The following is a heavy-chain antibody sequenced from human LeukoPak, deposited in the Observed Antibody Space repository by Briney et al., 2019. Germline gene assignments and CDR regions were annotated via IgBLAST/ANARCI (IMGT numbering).Heavy chain of an antibody. D-gene: IGHD6-13*01. CDR2: IHYSGSS. CDR3: ACIAAAGTLDP. Sequence: SETLSLTCTVSGDSTSNFYWNWIRQSPGKGLEWIGNIHYSGSSVYNPSLKSRGTISIDTSRRQFFLKLNSVTAADTAVYYCACIAAAGTLDPWGQGTLVTVSS. J-gene: IGHJ5*02. V-gene: IGHV4-59*08. CDR1: GDSTSNFY.